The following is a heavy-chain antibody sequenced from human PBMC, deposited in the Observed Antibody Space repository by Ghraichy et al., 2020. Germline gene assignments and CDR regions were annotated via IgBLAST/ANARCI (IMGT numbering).Heavy chain of an antibody. D-gene: IGHD1-26*01. CDR2: ISSSSSYI. CDR3: ARELYSGSYATDAFDI. CDR1: GFTFSSYS. V-gene: IGHV3-21*01. J-gene: IGHJ3*02. Sequence: GGSLRLSCAASGFTFSSYSMNWVRQAPGKGLEWVSSISSSSSYIYYADSVKGRFTISRDNAKNSLYLQMNSLRAEDTAVYYCARELYSGSYATDAFDIWGQGTMVTVSS.